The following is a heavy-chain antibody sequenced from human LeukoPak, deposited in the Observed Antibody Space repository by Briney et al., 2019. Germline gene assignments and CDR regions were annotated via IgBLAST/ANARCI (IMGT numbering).Heavy chain of an antibody. CDR3: ARGLYSGYASGPYFDY. D-gene: IGHD5-12*01. J-gene: IGHJ4*02. CDR2: IYYSGST. CDR1: GGSISSYY. V-gene: IGHV4-59*12. Sequence: SETLSLTCTVSGGSISSYYWSWIRQPPGKGQEWIGYIYYSGSTNYNPSLKSRVTISVDTSKNQFSLKLSSVTAADTAVYYCARGLYSGYASGPYFDYWGQGTLVTVSS.